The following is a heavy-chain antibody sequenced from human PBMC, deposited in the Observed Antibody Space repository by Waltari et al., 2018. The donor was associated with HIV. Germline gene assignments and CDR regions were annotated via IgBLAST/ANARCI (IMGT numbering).Heavy chain of an antibody. D-gene: IGHD3-3*01. Sequence: QVQLQQWGAGLLKPSDTLSLTCAVYGGSFNGYYWTWIRQPPGKGLEWIGEINHSGSTNYNPSLDSRVTISVDTSKNQFSLKVSSVTAADTAVYYCARTLILEWLSRPFDYWGHGTLVTVSS. CDR1: GGSFNGYY. CDR3: ARTLILEWLSRPFDY. V-gene: IGHV4-34*02. J-gene: IGHJ4*01. CDR2: INHSGST.